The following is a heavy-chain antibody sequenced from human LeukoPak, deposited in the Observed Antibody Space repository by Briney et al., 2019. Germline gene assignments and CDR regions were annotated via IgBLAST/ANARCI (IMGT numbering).Heavy chain of an antibody. CDR3: ARDCGSGVVVPAAMPYELGY. D-gene: IGHD2-2*01. Sequence: GGSLRLSCAASGFTFNNYAMHWVRQAPGKGLEWVAVISYDGSNKYYADSVKGRFTISRDNSKNTLYLQMHSLRAEDTAVYYCARDCGSGVVVPAAMPYELGYWGQGTLVTVSS. CDR1: GFTFNNYA. V-gene: IGHV3-30-3*01. CDR2: ISYDGSNK. J-gene: IGHJ4*02.